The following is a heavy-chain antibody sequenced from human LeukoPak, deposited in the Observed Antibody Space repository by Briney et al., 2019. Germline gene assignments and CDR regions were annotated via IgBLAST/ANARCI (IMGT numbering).Heavy chain of an antibody. Sequence: SETLSLTCTVSGGSISSSTYYWGWIRQPLGKGLEWIGYIYYSGNSNYNNPSLNSRVTISVDTSKNQLSLKLNSVTAADTAVYYCARPLKDGARHNWFDPWGQGTLVTVSS. J-gene: IGHJ5*02. V-gene: IGHV4-61*05. CDR3: ARPLKDGARHNWFDP. D-gene: IGHD4-17*01. CDR2: IYYSGNS. CDR1: GGSISSSTYY.